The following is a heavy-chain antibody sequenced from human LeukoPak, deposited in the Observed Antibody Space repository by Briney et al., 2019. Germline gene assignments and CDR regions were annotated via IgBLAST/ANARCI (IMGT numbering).Heavy chain of an antibody. V-gene: IGHV1-2*02. CDR3: ARDITIVRGVIGGY. CDR1: GYTFTGYY. Sequence: ASVKVSCKASGYTFTGYYMHWVRQAPGQGLEWMGWINPNSGGTNYAQKFQGRVTMTRDTSISTAYMELSRLGSDDTAVYYCARDITIVRGVIGGYRGQGTLVTVSS. J-gene: IGHJ4*02. CDR2: INPNSGGT. D-gene: IGHD3-10*01.